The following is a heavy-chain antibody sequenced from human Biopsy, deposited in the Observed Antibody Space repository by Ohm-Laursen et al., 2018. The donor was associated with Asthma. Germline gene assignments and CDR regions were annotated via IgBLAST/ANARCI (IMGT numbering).Heavy chain of an antibody. CDR1: GFSLTQSGVG. CDR2: IYWDDDK. D-gene: IGHD6-6*01. Sequence: TQTLTLTCSFSGFSLTQSGVGVGWIRQAPGKALERLAVIYWDDDKRYSPSLRGRLTITTDTSKRQVLLALTNVDPVDTATYFCAHTVSSRYDYWGQGTRVSVSS. CDR3: AHTVSSRYDY. J-gene: IGHJ4*01. V-gene: IGHV2-5*02.